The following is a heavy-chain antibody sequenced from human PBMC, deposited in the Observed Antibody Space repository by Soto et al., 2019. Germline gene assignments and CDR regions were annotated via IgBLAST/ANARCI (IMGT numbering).Heavy chain of an antibody. V-gene: IGHV4-30-2*01. CDR3: ARGARYCSSTSCDPPLFDP. Sequence: PSETLSLTCAVSCGSISSGGYSWSWIRQPPGKGLEWIGYIYHSGSTYYNPSLKSRVTISVDRSKNQFSLKLSSVTAADTAVYYCARGARYCSSTSCDPPLFDPWGQGTLVTVSS. CDR1: CGSISSGGYS. CDR2: IYHSGST. D-gene: IGHD2-2*01. J-gene: IGHJ5*02.